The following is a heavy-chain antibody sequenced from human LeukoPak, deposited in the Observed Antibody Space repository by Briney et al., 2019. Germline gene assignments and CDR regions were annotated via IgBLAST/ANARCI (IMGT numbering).Heavy chain of an antibody. Sequence: PGGSLRLSCAASGFTFSSYEMNWVRQAPGKGLEWVSYIRSSGSIIFYADSVEGRFTISRDNAKNSLYLQMNSLRAEDTAVYHCARVNDYGGNDDAFDIWGQGTMVTVSS. D-gene: IGHD4-23*01. CDR1: GFTFSSYE. CDR2: IRSSGSII. CDR3: ARVNDYGGNDDAFDI. V-gene: IGHV3-48*03. J-gene: IGHJ3*02.